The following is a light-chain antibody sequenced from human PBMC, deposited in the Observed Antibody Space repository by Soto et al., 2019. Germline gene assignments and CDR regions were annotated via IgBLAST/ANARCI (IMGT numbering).Light chain of an antibody. CDR1: SSNIGRNT. CDR2: SNN. V-gene: IGLV1-44*01. CDR3: AAWDDSMNGFYV. J-gene: IGLJ1*01. Sequence: QSVLTQPPSASGTPGQRVTISCSGSSSNIGRNTVNWYQQLPGTAPKLLIYSNNHRPSGVPDRFSCSKSGTSASLAISRLQSEDEADYYCAAWDDSMNGFYVFGTGTKVTVL.